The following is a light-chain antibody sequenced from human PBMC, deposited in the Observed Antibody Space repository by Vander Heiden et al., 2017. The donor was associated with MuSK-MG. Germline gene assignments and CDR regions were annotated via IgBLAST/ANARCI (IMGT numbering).Light chain of an antibody. J-gene: IGLJ2*01. CDR3: QSYDTSMSAYVV. Sequence: QSVLTQPPSVSGAPGQRVTISCTGSNSNIGAGYDVHWYQQLPGTAPKLLIFGNTNRPSGVPDRFSGSKSGSSASLAITGLQAEDEADDYCQSYDTSMSAYVVFGGGTKLTVL. CDR2: GNT. V-gene: IGLV1-40*01. CDR1: NSNIGAGYD.